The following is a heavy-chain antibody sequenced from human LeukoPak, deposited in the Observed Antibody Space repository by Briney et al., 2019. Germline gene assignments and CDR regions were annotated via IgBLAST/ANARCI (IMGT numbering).Heavy chain of an antibody. V-gene: IGHV4-59*08. D-gene: IGHD3-16*02. CDR1: GGSIGSYY. CDR2: IYVTGT. CDR3: ARHIGGGIEDMDV. J-gene: IGHJ6*03. Sequence: PSETLSLTCTVSGGSIGSYYWSWIRQSPGKGLEWIGYIYVTGTRYNPYLQSRVTISVDRSRNQFFLKMSSVTAADTAVYYCARHIGGGIEDMDVWGKGTKVIVSS.